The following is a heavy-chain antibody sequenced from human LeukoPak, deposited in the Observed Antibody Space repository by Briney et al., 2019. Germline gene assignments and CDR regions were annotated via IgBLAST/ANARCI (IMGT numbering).Heavy chain of an antibody. D-gene: IGHD3-9*01. CDR2: IYPGDSDT. CDR3: ARLYYDILTGYLYGMDV. J-gene: IGHJ6*02. CDR1: GYIFTSYW. V-gene: IGHV5-51*01. Sequence: GESLKISCQGSGYIFTSYWIGWVRQMPGKGLEGMGIIYPGDSDTRYRPSVQGQFTISADKSINTPYLQRSSLKASDTAMYYCARLYYDILTGYLYGMDVWGQGTTVTVSS.